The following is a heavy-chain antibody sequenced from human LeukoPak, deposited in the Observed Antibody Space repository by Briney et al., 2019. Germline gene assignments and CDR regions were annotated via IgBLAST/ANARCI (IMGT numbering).Heavy chain of an antibody. D-gene: IGHD1-26*01. V-gene: IGHV4-59*12. CDR2: IYYSAST. CDR1: GGSISGYY. Sequence: SETLSLTCTVSGGSISGYYWSWIPQPPRKGLWWIGYIYYSASTNYHPSLTSRVTISVDTSKHHSSLTLSSVTAADTAVYYRARGLGASSPYYWGQGTLVTVSS. CDR3: ARGLGASSPYY. J-gene: IGHJ4*02.